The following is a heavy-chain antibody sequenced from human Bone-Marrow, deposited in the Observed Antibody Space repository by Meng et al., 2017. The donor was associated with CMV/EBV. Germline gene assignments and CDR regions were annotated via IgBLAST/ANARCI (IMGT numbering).Heavy chain of an antibody. D-gene: IGHD6-19*01. V-gene: IGHV3-21*01. CDR3: ARDSSGWYYFDY. CDR2: ISSSSSYI. Sequence: SGAPSGFTFITYIMNWARQAPGKGLEWVSSISSSSSYIYYVDSVKGRFTISRDNAKNSLYLQMNSLRAEDTAVYYCARDSSGWYYFDYWGQGTLVTVSS. J-gene: IGHJ4*02. CDR1: GFTFITYI.